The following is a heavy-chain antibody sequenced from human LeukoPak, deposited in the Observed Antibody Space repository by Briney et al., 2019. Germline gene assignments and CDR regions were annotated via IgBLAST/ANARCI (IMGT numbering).Heavy chain of an antibody. J-gene: IGHJ4*02. CDR2: IYYSGST. Sequence: PSQTLSLTCTVSGGSISSGDYYWSWIRQPPGKGLEWIGYIYYSGSTYYNPSLKSRVTISVDTSKNQFSLKLSSVTAADTAVYYCARVVFSGTVIVVATSYFDCWGQGTLVTVSS. D-gene: IGHD2-21*02. CDR1: GGSISSGDYY. V-gene: IGHV4-30-4*01. CDR3: ARVVFSGTVIVVATSYFDC.